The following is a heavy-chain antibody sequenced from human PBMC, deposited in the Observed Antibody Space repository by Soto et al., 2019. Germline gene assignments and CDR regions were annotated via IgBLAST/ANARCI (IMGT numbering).Heavy chain of an antibody. CDR3: ARDLVYSSSSLDY. J-gene: IGHJ4*02. D-gene: IGHD6-6*01. V-gene: IGHV3-33*01. CDR2: IWYDGSNK. CDR1: GFTFSSYG. Sequence: PGGSLRLSCAASGFTFSSYGMHWVRQAPGKGLEWVAVIWYDGSNKYYADSVKGRFTISRDNSKNTLYLQMNSLRAEDTAVYYCARDLVYSSSSLDYWGQGTLVTVSS.